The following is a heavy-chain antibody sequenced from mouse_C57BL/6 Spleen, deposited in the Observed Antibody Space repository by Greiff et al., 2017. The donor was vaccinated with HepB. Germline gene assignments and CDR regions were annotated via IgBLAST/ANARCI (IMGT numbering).Heavy chain of an antibody. CDR2: IWRGGST. CDR1: GFSLTSYG. D-gene: IGHD4-1*01. Sequence: VQLQESGPGLVQPSQSLSITCTVSGFSLTSYGVHWVRQSPGKGLEWLGVIWRGGSTDYNAAFMSRLSITKDNSKRQVFFKMNSLQADDTAIYYCAKPLNWDNAMDYWGQGTSVTVSS. V-gene: IGHV2-5*01. CDR3: AKPLNWDNAMDY. J-gene: IGHJ4*01.